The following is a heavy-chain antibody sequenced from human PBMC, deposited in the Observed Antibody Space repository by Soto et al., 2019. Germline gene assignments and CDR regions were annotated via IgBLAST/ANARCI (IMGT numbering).Heavy chain of an antibody. V-gene: IGHV3-30*04. Sequence: QVQLVESGGGMVQAGTSLRLSCTGSGFTFNSLSLHWVRQGPDKGLEWVAVVSFDGKVTYYADSVKGRITVSRDNSKNTLFLPADSLEGEGPAVYYCARGAYGDNQNFDYWGPGTPGTVSS. CDR3: ARGAYGDNQNFDY. J-gene: IGHJ4*02. CDR1: GFTFNSLS. CDR2: VSFDGKVT. D-gene: IGHD3-10*01.